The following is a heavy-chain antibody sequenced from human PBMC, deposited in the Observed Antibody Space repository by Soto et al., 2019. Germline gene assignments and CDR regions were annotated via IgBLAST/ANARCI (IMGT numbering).Heavy chain of an antibody. CDR2: INPSGGST. D-gene: IGHD6-13*01. V-gene: IGHV1-46*01. J-gene: IGHJ5*02. CDR3: ARDVSLAAARRFDP. Sequence: ASVKVSCKASGYTCTIYYMHWVLQAPGQGREWMGIINPSGGSTSYAQKFQGRVTMTRDTSTSTVYMELSSLRSEDTAVYYCARDVSLAAARRFDPWGQGTLVTVSS. CDR1: GYTCTIYY.